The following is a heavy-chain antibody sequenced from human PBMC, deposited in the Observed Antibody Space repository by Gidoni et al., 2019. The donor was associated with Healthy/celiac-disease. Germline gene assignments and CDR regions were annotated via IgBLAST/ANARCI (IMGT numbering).Heavy chain of an antibody. Sequence: QLQLQESGPGLAKPSETLSLTRTVSGGPISSRSYYWGWIRQPPGKGLVWIGDIYYTGSTYYNTSLKNRVAISVDASKNQYSLKLRSVAAADAAVYYCAGRQGITMVWGVTGGFDPWGQGTLVTVSS. CDR1: GGPISSRSYY. J-gene: IGHJ5*02. V-gene: IGHV4-39*01. D-gene: IGHD3-10*01. CDR2: IYYTGST. CDR3: AGRQGITMVWGVTGGFDP.